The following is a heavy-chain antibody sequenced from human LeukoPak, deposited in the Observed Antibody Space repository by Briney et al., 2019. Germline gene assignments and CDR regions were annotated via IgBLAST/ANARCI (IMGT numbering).Heavy chain of an antibody. CDR2: LSGGGDTT. V-gene: IGHV3-23*01. D-gene: IGHD3-3*01. CDR1: GFTFSTYA. CDR3: AKSYDFWSGNFDY. Sequence: GGSLRLSCAASGFTFSTYAMNWVRQAPGKGLEWVSTLSGGGDTTYYADSVKGRFTISRDNSKNTLHLQVGSLRAEDTALYYCAKSYDFWSGNFDYWGQGTLVTVSS. J-gene: IGHJ4*02.